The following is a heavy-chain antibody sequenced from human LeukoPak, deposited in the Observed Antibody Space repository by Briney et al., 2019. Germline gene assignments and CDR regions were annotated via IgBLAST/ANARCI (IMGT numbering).Heavy chain of an antibody. D-gene: IGHD3-9*01. CDR2: IHDTGST. CDR1: GGSISRSNW. J-gene: IGHJ4*02. Sequence: SGTLSLTCAVSGGSISRSNWWSWVRQPPGKGLEWIGEIHDTGSTNYNPPLKSRVTMSLDKSKNQFSLNLNSVTAADTAVYYCATYYDILSGYTFDYWGQGTLVAVSS. V-gene: IGHV4-4*02. CDR3: ATYYDILSGYTFDY.